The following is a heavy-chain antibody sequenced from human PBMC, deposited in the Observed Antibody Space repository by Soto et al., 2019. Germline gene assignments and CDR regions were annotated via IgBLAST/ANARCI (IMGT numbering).Heavy chain of an antibody. D-gene: IGHD2-2*01. CDR2: ISGSGGST. CDR1: GFPFSSYS. V-gene: IGHV3-23*01. Sequence: EVQLLESGGGLVQPGGSLRLSCAASGFPFSSYSMSWVRQAPGKGLEWVSVISGSGGSTNYADSVKGRFSISRDNSENSLYLQMDSLSAEDTAIYYCAKGRYCSSASCYAGYYWGQGTLVSVSS. J-gene: IGHJ4*02. CDR3: AKGRYCSSASCYAGYY.